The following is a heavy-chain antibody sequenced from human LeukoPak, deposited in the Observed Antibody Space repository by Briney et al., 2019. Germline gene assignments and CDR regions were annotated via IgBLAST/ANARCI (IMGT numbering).Heavy chain of an antibody. CDR2: TYFNGRT. D-gene: IGHD3-3*01. Sequence: SETLSLTCTVSGGSLSTSSYYWGWIRQPPGKGLEWIGSTYFNGRTYYNPSLKSRITISVDTSKNQFSLKLSTVTAADTAVYYCARVDFGVVDYWGQGTLVTVSS. V-gene: IGHV4-39*07. CDR3: ARVDFGVVDY. CDR1: GGSLSTSSYY. J-gene: IGHJ4*02.